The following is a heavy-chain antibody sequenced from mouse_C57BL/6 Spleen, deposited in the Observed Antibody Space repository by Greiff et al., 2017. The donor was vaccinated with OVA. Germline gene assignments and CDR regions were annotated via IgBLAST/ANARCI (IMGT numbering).Heavy chain of an antibody. J-gene: IGHJ4*01. V-gene: IGHV1-85*01. CDR1: GYTFTSYD. Sequence: QVQLKQSGPELVKPGASVKLSCKASGYTFTSYDINWVKQRPGQGLEWIGWIYPRDGSTKYNEKFKGKATLTVDTSSSTAYMELHSLTSEDSAVYFCARRFYDYDGAGAMDYWGQGTSVTVSS. CDR2: IYPRDGST. CDR3: ARRFYDYDGAGAMDY. D-gene: IGHD2-4*01.